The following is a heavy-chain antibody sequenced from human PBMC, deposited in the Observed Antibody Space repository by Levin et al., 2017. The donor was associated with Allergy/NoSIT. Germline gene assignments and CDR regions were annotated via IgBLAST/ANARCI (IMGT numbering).Heavy chain of an antibody. Sequence: PGGSLRLSCAASGFTFSNFAMSWVRQAPGEGLEWVSAISGRGGSTYSADSVQGHFTISRDNAENSVFLQMHSLRAEDTAVYYCARDYDYAMDYWGQGTLVTVSS. CDR2: ISGRGGST. J-gene: IGHJ4*02. D-gene: IGHD3-16*01. CDR1: GFTFSNFA. V-gene: IGHV3-23*01. CDR3: ARDYDYAMDY.